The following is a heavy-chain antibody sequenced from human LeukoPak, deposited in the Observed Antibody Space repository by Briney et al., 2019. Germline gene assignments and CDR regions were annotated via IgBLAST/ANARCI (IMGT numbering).Heavy chain of an antibody. CDR1: GGSISSYY. D-gene: IGHD6-13*01. J-gene: IGHJ4*02. V-gene: IGHV4-59*01. CDR2: IYYSGST. CDR3: ARLAHPYSSSWYFDY. Sequence: SETLSLTCTVSGGSISSYYWSWIRQPPGKGLEWIGYIYYSGSTNYNPSLKSRVTISVDTSKNQFSLKLSSVTAADTAVYYCARLAHPYSSSWYFDYWGQGTLVTVSS.